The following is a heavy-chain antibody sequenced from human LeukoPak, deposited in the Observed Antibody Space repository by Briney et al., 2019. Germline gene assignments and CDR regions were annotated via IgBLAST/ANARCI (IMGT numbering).Heavy chain of an antibody. J-gene: IGHJ4*02. CDR2: INAGNGNT. V-gene: IGHV1-3*03. CDR3: ARDGGYSGYDPFDY. CDR1: GYTFTSYA. Sequence: ASVKVSCKASGYTFTSYAMHWVRQAPGQRLEWMGWINAGNGNTKYSQEFQGRVTITRDTSASTAYMELSSLRSEDMAVYYCARDGGYSGYDPFDYWGQGTLVTVSS. D-gene: IGHD5-12*01.